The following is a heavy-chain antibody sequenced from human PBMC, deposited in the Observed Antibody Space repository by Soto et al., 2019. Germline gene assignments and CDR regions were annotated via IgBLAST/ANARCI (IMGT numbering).Heavy chain of an antibody. V-gene: IGHV4-59*12. CDR3: ARGPYSSGWYEGYNWFDP. Sequence: SETLSLTCTVSGGSISSYCWSWIRQPPGKGLEWIGYIYYSGSTNYNPSLKSRVTISVDTSKNQFSLKLSSVTAADTAVYYCARGPYSSGWYEGYNWFDPWGQGTLVTVSS. CDR2: IYYSGST. J-gene: IGHJ5*02. CDR1: GGSISSYC. D-gene: IGHD6-19*01.